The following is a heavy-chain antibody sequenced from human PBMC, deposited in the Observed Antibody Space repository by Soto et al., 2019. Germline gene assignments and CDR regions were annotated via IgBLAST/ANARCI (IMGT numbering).Heavy chain of an antibody. CDR2: INPNSGGT. D-gene: IGHD1-26*01. J-gene: IGHJ4*02. V-gene: IGHV1-2*02. CDR3: ARLGSIVGAADY. CDR1: GYTLTGYY. Sequence: ASVQVSYKASGYTLTGYYMHWVRQAPGQGLEWMGWINPNSGGTNYAQKFQGRVTMTRDTSISTAYMELSRLRPDDTAVYYCARLGSIVGAADYWGQGTLVTVSS.